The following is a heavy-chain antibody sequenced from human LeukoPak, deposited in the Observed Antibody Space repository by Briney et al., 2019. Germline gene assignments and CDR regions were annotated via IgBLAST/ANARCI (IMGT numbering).Heavy chain of an antibody. V-gene: IGHV3-7*01. CDR2: IKQDGSEK. J-gene: IGHJ6*03. Sequence: SGGSLRLSCAASGFTFSSHWMSWVRQAPGKGLEWVANIKQDGSEKYYVDSVKGRFTISRDNAKNSLYLQMNSLRAEDTAVYYCARAGRKSRGVDIVRKKETGYYYYMDVWGKGTTVTVSS. CDR3: ARAGRKSRGVDIVRKKETGYYYYMDV. CDR1: GFTFSSHW. D-gene: IGHD2-15*01.